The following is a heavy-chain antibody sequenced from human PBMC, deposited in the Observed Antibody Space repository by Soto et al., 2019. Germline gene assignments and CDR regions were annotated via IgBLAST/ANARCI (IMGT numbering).Heavy chain of an antibody. CDR1: GFTFSSYA. J-gene: IGHJ4*02. D-gene: IGHD2-15*01. CDR3: ARGECSGGSCPSNFDY. V-gene: IGHV3-30-3*01. CDR2: ISYDGSNK. Sequence: PGGSLRLSCAASGFTFSSYAMHWVRQAPGKGLEWVAVISYDGSNKYYADSVKGRFTISRDNSKNTLYLQMNSLRAEDTAVYYCARGECSGGSCPSNFDYWGQGNLVTVSS.